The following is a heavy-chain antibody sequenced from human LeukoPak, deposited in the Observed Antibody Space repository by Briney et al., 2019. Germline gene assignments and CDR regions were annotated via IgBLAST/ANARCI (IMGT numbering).Heavy chain of an antibody. CDR1: GYSISSGYY. CDR3: ARRHSSGWFYY. Sequence: SETLSLTCTVSGYSISSGYYGAWIRQPPGRGLEWIGNIYRSGSTSYNPSLKSRVTISLGTSKNQFSLKVNSVTAADTAVYYCARRHSSGWFYYWGQGTLVTVSS. J-gene: IGHJ4*02. D-gene: IGHD6-19*01. CDR2: IYRSGST. V-gene: IGHV4-38-2*02.